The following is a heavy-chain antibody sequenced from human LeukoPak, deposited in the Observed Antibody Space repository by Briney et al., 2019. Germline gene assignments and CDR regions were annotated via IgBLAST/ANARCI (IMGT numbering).Heavy chain of an antibody. Sequence: GGSLRLSCAASGFTFSSYAMHWVRQAPGKGLEYVSAISSNGGSTYYANSVKGRFTISRDNSKNTLYLQMGSLRAEDMAVYYCTTDGGDYFDYWGQGTLVTVSS. CDR3: TTDGGDYFDY. CDR2: ISSNGGST. V-gene: IGHV3-64*01. CDR1: GFTFSSYA. J-gene: IGHJ4*02. D-gene: IGHD4-17*01.